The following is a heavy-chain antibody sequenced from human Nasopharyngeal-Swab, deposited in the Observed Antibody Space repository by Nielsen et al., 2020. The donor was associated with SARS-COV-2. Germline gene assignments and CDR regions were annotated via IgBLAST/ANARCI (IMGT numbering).Heavy chain of an antibody. CDR2: IKQDESEK. CDR3: AKVRFLEWLLRFDP. V-gene: IGHV3-7*03. J-gene: IGHJ5*02. Sequence: WLRQSPGYGLEWVANIKQDESEKYYVDSVKGRFTISRDNAKNSLYLQMNSLRAEDTAVYYCAKVRFLEWLLRFDPWGQGTLVTVSS. D-gene: IGHD3-3*01.